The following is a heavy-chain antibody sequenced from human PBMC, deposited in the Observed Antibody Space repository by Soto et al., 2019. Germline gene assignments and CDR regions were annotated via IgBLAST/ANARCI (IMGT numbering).Heavy chain of an antibody. J-gene: IGHJ4*02. CDR2: ISYDGSNK. CDR1: GFTFSSYA. V-gene: IGHV3-30-3*01. CDR3: ARDESDYDFWSGCQPEPNAIDY. D-gene: IGHD3-3*01. Sequence: QVQLVESGGGVVQPGRSLRLSCAASGFTFSSYAMHWVRQAPGKGLEWVAVISYDGSNKYYADSVKGRFTISRDNSKNTLYLQMNSLRAEDTAVYYCARDESDYDFWSGCQPEPNAIDYWGQGTLVTVSS.